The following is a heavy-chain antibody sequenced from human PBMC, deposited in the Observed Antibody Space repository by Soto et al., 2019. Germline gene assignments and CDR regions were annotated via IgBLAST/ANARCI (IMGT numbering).Heavy chain of an antibody. Sequence: SETLSLTCTFSGGSISSYFWSWIRQPPGKGLEWIGYIYYSGSTNYNPSLKSRVTISVDTSKNQFSLKLSSVTAADTAVYYCASRYGDCFDFWGQGTLVTVSS. CDR3: ASRYGDCFDF. J-gene: IGHJ4*02. CDR2: IYYSGST. V-gene: IGHV4-59*08. D-gene: IGHD4-17*01. CDR1: GGSISSYF.